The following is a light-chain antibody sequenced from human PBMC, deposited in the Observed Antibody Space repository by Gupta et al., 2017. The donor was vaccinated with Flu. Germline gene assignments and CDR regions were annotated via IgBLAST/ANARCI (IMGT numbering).Light chain of an antibody. Sequence: SGVCALYLHNNEKYFAWYQQKPGQPPKLLIYWASTREYGGPDRFRGSGSGTDFTLTISSLQADDVAVYYCQQYYSTPPTFGQGTRLEI. V-gene: IGKV4-1*01. CDR1: VCALYLHNNEKY. J-gene: IGKJ5*01. CDR2: WAS. CDR3: QQYYSTPPT.